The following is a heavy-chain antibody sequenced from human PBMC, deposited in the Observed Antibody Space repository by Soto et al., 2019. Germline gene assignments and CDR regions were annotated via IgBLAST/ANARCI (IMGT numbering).Heavy chain of an antibody. Sequence: EVQLVESGGGLVKPGGSLRLSCAASGFTISSNAMYWVRQAPGKGLEWVSGISDRGDTTHYADSVKGRFTISRDTSKNTLYLQLNTLRADDTAVYYCAKDKPGTTSFDYWGQGTLVTVSS. CDR1: GFTISSNA. V-gene: IGHV3-23*04. CDR2: ISDRGDTT. CDR3: AKDKPGTTSFDY. J-gene: IGHJ4*02. D-gene: IGHD1-1*01.